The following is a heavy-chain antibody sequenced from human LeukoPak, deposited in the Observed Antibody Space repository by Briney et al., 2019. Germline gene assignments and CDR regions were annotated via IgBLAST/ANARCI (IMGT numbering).Heavy chain of an antibody. J-gene: IGHJ4*02. D-gene: IGHD3-3*01. CDR3: ARIKSGIDY. CDR1: GFIVNSNY. CDR2: IYSDGST. V-gene: IGHV3-53*01. Sequence: GGSLRLSCAASGFIVNSNYMTWVRQAPGKGLEWVSVIYSDGSTYYRDSMKGRFTISRDKSKNTLYLQMNSLRAEDTAVYYCARIKSGIDYWGQGTLVTVSS.